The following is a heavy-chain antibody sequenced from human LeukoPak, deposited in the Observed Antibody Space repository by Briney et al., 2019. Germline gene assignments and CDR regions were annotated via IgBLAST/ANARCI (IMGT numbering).Heavy chain of an antibody. Sequence: GESLRLSCAASGFTFSRYWMTWVRQAPGKGLEWVANIKQDGSEKYYVDSVKGRFTISRDNAKNSLYLQMNSLRAEDTAVYYCAKDLSVLVRFGESSRERWFDPWGQGTLVTVSS. CDR1: GFTFSRYW. J-gene: IGHJ5*02. D-gene: IGHD3-10*01. CDR2: IKQDGSEK. CDR3: AKDLSVLVRFGESSRERWFDP. V-gene: IGHV3-7*04.